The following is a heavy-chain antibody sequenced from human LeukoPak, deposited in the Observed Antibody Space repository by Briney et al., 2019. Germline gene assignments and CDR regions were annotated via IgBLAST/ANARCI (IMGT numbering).Heavy chain of an antibody. CDR1: GFTFSTYA. V-gene: IGHV3-30*04. D-gene: IGHD3-10*01. J-gene: IGHJ4*02. CDR2: ISYDGSNK. CDR3: AKDGGAYGSGSYYPIDY. Sequence: GGSLRLSCAASGFTFSTYAMHWVRQAPGKGLEWVAVISYDGSNKYYADSVKGRFTISRDNSKNTLYLQMNSLRAEDTALYYCAKDGGAYGSGSYYPIDYWGQGTLVTVSS.